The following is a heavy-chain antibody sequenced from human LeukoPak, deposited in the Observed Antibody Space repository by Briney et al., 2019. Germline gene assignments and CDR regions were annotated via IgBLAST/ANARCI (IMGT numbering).Heavy chain of an antibody. Sequence: SETLSLTCTVSGGSISSGGYYWSWIRQPPGKGLEWIGYIYHSGSTYYNPSLKSRVTISVDRSKNQFSLKLSSVTAADTAVYYCARVSGGSYYFDYWGQGTLVTVSS. CDR2: IYHSGST. CDR1: GGSISSGGYY. J-gene: IGHJ4*02. V-gene: IGHV4-30-2*01. CDR3: ARVSGGSYYFDY. D-gene: IGHD3-16*01.